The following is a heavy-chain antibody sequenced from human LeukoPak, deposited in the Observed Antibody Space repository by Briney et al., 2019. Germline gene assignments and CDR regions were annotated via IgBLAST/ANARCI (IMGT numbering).Heavy chain of an antibody. D-gene: IGHD2-8*02. V-gene: IGHV3-9*01. CDR2: ISWNSGSI. CDR3: AKGWSLTGGAFDI. J-gene: IGHJ3*02. Sequence: PGGSLRLSCAASGFTFGDYAMHWVRQAPGKGLEWVSGISWNSGSIDYADSVKGRFTISRDNAKNSLYLQMNSLRAEDTGLYYCAKGWSLTGGAFDIWGQGTIATVSS. CDR1: GFTFGDYA.